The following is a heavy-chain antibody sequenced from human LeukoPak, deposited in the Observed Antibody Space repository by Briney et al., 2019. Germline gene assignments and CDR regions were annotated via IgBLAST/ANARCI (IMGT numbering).Heavy chain of an antibody. CDR3: ARDESLLNY. V-gene: IGHV1-8*01. Sequence: ASVKVSCKASGYTFTSYDINWVRQATGQGLEWMGWMNPNSGNTGYAQNFQGRVTITRDTSASTAYMELSSLRSEDTAVYYCARDESLLNYWGQGTLVTVSS. J-gene: IGHJ4*02. CDR1: GYTFTSYD. CDR2: MNPNSGNT.